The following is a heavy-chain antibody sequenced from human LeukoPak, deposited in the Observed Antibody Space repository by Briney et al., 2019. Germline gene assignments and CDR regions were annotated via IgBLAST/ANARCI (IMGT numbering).Heavy chain of an antibody. V-gene: IGHV3-11*01. CDR1: GFTFSDYY. J-gene: IGHJ4*02. CDR3: ARVEAAAVFWFDY. D-gene: IGHD6-13*01. CDR2: ISSSGSTI. Sequence: PGGSLRLSCAASGFTFSDYYMSWIRQAPGKGLEWVSYISSSGSTIYYADSVKGRFTISRDNAKNSLYLQMNSLRAEDTAVYYCARVEAAAVFWFDYWGQGTLVTVSS.